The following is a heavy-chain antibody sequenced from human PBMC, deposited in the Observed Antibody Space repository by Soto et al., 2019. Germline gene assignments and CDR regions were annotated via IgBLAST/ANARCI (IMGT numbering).Heavy chain of an antibody. V-gene: IGHV3-23*01. CDR1: GFTFSNYA. J-gene: IGHJ6*02. CDR2: ISGSGGST. Sequence: SGGSLRLSCAASGFTFSNYAMSWVRQAPGKGLEWVSAISGSGGSTYYADSVKGRFTISRDNSKNTLYLQMNSLRAEDTAVYYCAKSFGIAARPTYYYGMDVWGQGTTVTVSS. CDR3: AKSFGIAARPTYYYGMDV. D-gene: IGHD6-13*01.